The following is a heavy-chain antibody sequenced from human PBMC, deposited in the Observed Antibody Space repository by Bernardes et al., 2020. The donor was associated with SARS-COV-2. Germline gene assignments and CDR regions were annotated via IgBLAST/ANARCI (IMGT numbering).Heavy chain of an antibody. Sequence: SETLSLTCSVSGGSISTYQWGWFRQPAGLGLEWIGRVYKNGTINYNPSLKSRVTMSVDTSKNQFSLKLNSVTAADTAVYYCAKFRINCSSTSCYNPVLDYWGQGTLVTVSS. CDR3: AKFRINCSSTSCYNPVLDY. CDR1: GGSISTYQ. CDR2: VYKNGTI. J-gene: IGHJ4*02. D-gene: IGHD2-2*02. V-gene: IGHV4-4*07.